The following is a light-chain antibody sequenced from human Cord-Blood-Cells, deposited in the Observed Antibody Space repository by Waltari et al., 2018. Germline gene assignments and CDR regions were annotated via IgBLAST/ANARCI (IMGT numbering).Light chain of an antibody. CDR1: SSDVGRYNS. J-gene: IGLJ2*01. Sequence: QSALTQPPSASGSPGQSVTIPCTGTSSDVGRYNSVPWYQQHPGKAPKLMIYEVSKRPSGVPDRFSGSKSGNTASLTVSGLQAEDEADYYCSSYASSNNVVFGGGTKLTVL. CDR3: SSYASSNNVV. V-gene: IGLV2-8*01. CDR2: EVS.